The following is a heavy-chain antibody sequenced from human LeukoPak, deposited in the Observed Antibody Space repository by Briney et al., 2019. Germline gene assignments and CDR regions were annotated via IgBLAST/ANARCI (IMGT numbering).Heavy chain of an antibody. J-gene: IGHJ4*02. CDR2: IYHSGST. CDR1: GGSISSGGYS. V-gene: IGHV4-30-2*01. CDR3: ARLSTVVTPGYYFDY. D-gene: IGHD4-23*01. Sequence: SGTLSLTCAVSGGSISSGGYSWSWIRQPPGKGLEWIGYIYHSGSTYYNPSLKSRVTISVDRSKNQFSLKLSSVTAADTAVYYCARLSTVVTPGYYFDYWGQGTLVTVSS.